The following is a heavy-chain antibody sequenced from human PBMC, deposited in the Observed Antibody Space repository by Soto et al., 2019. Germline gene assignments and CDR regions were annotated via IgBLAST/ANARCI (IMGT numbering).Heavy chain of an antibody. Sequence: GGSLRLSCAASGFTFSGSAMHWVRQASGKGLEWVGRIRSKANSYATAYAASVKGRFTISRDDSKNTAYLQMNSLKTEDTAVYYCTRLYYDSSGYYASYWGQGTLVTVSS. CDR3: TRLYYDSSGYYASY. CDR1: GFTFSGSA. V-gene: IGHV3-73*01. D-gene: IGHD3-22*01. J-gene: IGHJ4*02. CDR2: IRSKANSYAT.